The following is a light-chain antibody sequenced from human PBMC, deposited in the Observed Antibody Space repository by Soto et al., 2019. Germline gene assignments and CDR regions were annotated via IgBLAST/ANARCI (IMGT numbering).Light chain of an antibody. J-gene: IGKJ1*01. CDR3: QQYINWPQT. CDR1: QSVSSN. Sequence: EIVMTQSPATLSVSPGERATLSCRASQSVSSNLAWYQQKPGQAPRLLIYGASTTATGIPARFSGSGSGTEFTLTISSLQSEYFALYYCQQYINWPQTFGQGTKVEIK. CDR2: GAS. V-gene: IGKV3-15*01.